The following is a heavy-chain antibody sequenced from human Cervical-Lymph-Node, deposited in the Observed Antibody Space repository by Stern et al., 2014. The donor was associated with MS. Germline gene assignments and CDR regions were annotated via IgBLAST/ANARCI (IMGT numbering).Heavy chain of an antibody. CDR1: GYTFTSYG. V-gene: IGHV1-18*01. CDR2: ISTYDGHK. D-gene: IGHD4-17*01. Sequence: QMQLVQSGGEVKNPGASVKVSCKASGYTFTSYGINWVRQAPGQGLEWMGCISTYDGHKQSAANFQSRLTMTTDPSTRTAYMELRSLTSDDSAVYYCAREGDTTVTTGKNFYHGLDVWGQGTTVTVSS. J-gene: IGHJ6*02. CDR3: AREGDTTVTTGKNFYHGLDV.